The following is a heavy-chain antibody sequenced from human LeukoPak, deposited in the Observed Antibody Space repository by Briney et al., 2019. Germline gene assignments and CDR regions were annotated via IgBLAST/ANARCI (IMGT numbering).Heavy chain of an antibody. CDR1: GFTFTSYA. Sequence: GGSLRLSCEASGFTFTSYAMYWVRQAPGKGLEWVSGIFGSGGNPHYADSVKGRFTISRDNYQDTVYLQMNSLRAEDTAVYYCAKTTTGYGSGRYPGWPVDYWGQGTLVTVSS. D-gene: IGHD6-19*01. CDR3: AKTTTGYGSGRYPGWPVDY. J-gene: IGHJ4*02. CDR2: IFGSGGNP. V-gene: IGHV3-23*01.